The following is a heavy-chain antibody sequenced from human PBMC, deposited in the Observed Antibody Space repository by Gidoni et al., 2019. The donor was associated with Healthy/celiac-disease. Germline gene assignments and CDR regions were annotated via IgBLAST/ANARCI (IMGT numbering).Heavy chain of an antibody. CDR2: ISYDGSNK. CDR3: AKIPGSGTTSGALYFDY. CDR1: GFPFSSYG. Sequence: QVQLVESGGGVVQPGRSLRLSCAASGFPFSSYGMHWVRQAPGKGLEWVAVISYDGSNKYYADSVKGRVTISRDNSKNTLYLQMNSLRAEDTAVYYCAKIPGSGTTSGALYFDYWGQGTLVTVSS. J-gene: IGHJ4*02. V-gene: IGHV3-30*18. D-gene: IGHD1-1*01.